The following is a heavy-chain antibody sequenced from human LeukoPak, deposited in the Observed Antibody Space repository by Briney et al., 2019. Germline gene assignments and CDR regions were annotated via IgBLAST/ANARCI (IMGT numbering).Heavy chain of an antibody. J-gene: IGHJ4*02. V-gene: IGHV1-18*01. D-gene: IGHD5-12*01. CDR1: GYTFTSYS. CDR3: ARVYSGYDRGAHFDY. Sequence: GASVKVSCKASGYTFTSYSISWVRQAPGQGLEWMGWISAYNGNTNYAQKLQGRVTMTTDTSTSTAYMELRSLRSDDTAVYYCARVYSGYDRGAHFDYWGQGTLVTVSS. CDR2: ISAYNGNT.